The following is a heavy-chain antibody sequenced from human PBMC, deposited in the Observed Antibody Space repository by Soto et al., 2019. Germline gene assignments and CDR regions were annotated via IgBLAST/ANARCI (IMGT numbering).Heavy chain of an antibody. J-gene: IGHJ6*02. D-gene: IGHD3-9*01. V-gene: IGHV3-23*01. CDR1: GFTFSNYA. CDR2: IGGSGSNT. Sequence: EGQLLESGEGLVQPGGSLKLSCAASGFTFSNYAMSWVRQAPGKGLEWVSGIGGSGSNTYYADSVTGRFTISRDNSKNTRFLQMNSLRAEDTAEYYCARVVRYFDTPYGMDVWGQGTTVTVSS. CDR3: ARVVRYFDTPYGMDV.